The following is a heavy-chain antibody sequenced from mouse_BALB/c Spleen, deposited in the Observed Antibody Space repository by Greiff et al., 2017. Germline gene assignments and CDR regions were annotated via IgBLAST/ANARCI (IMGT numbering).Heavy chain of an antibody. CDR1: GDSITSGY. CDR2: ISYSGST. CDR3: AREEGGNLGNYFDY. Sequence: EVKLQESGPSLVKPSQTLSLTCSVTGDSITSGYWNWIRKFPGNKLEYMGYISYSGSTYYNPSLKSRISITRDTSKNQYYLQLNSVTTEDTATYYCAREEGGNLGNYFDYWGQGTTLTVSS. J-gene: IGHJ2*01. V-gene: IGHV3-8*02. D-gene: IGHD2-1*01.